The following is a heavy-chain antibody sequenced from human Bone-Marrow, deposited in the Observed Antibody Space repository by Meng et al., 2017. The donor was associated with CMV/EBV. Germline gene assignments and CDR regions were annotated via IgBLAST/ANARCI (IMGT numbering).Heavy chain of an antibody. CDR1: GITFKNYW. V-gene: IGHV3-7*01. CDR3: ARCRGDDYSDY. CDR2: IKQDGNEI. D-gene: IGHD3-10*01. J-gene: IGHJ4*01. Sequence: GESLKISCVGFGITFKNYWLKWVRQAPGQGLEWVANIKQDGNEIYYVDSVKGRFTVSRDNAKNSLYLQMDSLRVDDTAIYYCARCRGDDYSDYWGQGALVTVSS.